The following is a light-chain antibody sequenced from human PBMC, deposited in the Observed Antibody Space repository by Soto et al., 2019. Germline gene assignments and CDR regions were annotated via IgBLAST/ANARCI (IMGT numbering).Light chain of an antibody. J-gene: IGLJ2*01. CDR3: SSYAGSNKV. V-gene: IGLV2-8*01. CDR1: SSDVGGHNY. Sequence: QSALTQPPSASGSPGQSVTISCTGTSSDVGGHNYVSWYQQHPGKAPKLMIYEVSKRPSGVPDRFSGSKSGNTASLTVSGLQAEDEADYYCSSYAGSNKVFGGGTQLTVL. CDR2: EVS.